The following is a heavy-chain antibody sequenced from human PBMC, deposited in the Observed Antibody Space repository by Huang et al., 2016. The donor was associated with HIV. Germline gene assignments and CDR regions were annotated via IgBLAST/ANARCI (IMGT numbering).Heavy chain of an antibody. D-gene: IGHD1-26*01. CDR3: AKDGADEEWDIDY. CDR1: GFSFSTYG. V-gene: IGHV3-30*18. CDR2: ISYDGSNK. J-gene: IGHJ4*02. Sequence: VQLVESGGGVVQPGRSLRLACAASGFSFSTYGLRWVRQAPGKGREWVASISYDGSNKYYAHSVKGRFTISRDTSENKVYLQMNSLRHEDTAVYYCAKDGADEEWDIDYWGQGTLVTVSS.